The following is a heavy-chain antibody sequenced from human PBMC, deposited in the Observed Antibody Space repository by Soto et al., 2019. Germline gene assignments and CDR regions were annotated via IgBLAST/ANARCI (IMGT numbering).Heavy chain of an antibody. Sequence: EVQLLESGGGLEPPGGSLRLSYVTSGFTFTSYGMSWVRQAPGKGLEWVSAISGSSDTYYPDSVKGRFTISRDNSRSTLYLQMNSLRAEDTAVYYCATYGGDSGGYEYFQRWGQGCLVTVSS. D-gene: IGHD4-17*01. CDR1: GFTFTSYG. V-gene: IGHV3-23*01. J-gene: IGHJ1*01. CDR2: ISGSSDT. CDR3: ATYGGDSGGYEYFQR.